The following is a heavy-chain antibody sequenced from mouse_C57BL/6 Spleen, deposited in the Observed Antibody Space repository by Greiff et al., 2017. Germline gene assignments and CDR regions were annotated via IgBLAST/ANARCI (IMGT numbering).Heavy chain of an antibody. Sequence: QVQLQQPGAELVKPGASVKLSCKASGYTFTSYWMHWVKQRPGQGIEWIGMIHPNSGSTNYNEKFKSKATLTVDKSSSTAYMQLSSLTSEDSAVYYCARRVPNGYFYAMDYWGQGTSVTVSS. CDR1: GYTFTSYW. CDR3: ARRVPNGYFYAMDY. CDR2: IHPNSGST. J-gene: IGHJ4*01. V-gene: IGHV1-64*01. D-gene: IGHD2-3*01.